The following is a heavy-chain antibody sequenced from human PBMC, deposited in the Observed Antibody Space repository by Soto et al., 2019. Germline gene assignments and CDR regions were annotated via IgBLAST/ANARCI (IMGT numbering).Heavy chain of an antibody. D-gene: IGHD2-2*02. J-gene: IGHJ4*02. CDR2: ISSSGSTI. CDR1: GFTFSDYY. CDR3: ARDPTIAVPAAIRGAIFDY. V-gene: IGHV3-11*01. Sequence: GGSLRLSCAASGFTFSDYYMSWIRQAPGKGLEWVSYISSSGSTIYYADSVKGRFTISRDNAKNSLYLQMNSLRAEDTAVYYCARDPTIAVPAAIRGAIFDYWGQGTLVTVSS.